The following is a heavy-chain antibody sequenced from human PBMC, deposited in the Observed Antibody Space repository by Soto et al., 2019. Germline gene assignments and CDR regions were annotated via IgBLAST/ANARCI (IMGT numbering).Heavy chain of an antibody. Sequence: LRLSCAASGFTFSSYSMNWVRQAPGKGLEWVSSISISSSYIYYADSVKGRFTICRDNANNSLYLQMNSLRAEDTAVYYCARRCSVLRYFDRLGPQHHWGQGALVTVSS. CDR1: GFTFSSYS. CDR2: ISISSSYI. V-gene: IGHV3-21*01. D-gene: IGHD3-9*01. J-gene: IGHJ5*02. CDR3: ARRCSVLRYFDRLGPQHH.